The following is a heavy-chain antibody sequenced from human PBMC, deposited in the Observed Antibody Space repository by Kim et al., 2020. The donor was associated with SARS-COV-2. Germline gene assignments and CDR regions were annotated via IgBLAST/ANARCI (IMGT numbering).Heavy chain of an antibody. V-gene: IGHV4-39*01. D-gene: IGHD6-13*01. CDR3: ASPRLGIAAAGTGWDY. Sequence: SETLSLTCTVSGGSISSSSYYWGWIRQPPGKGLEWIGSIYYSGSTYYNPSLKSRVTISVDTSKNQFSLKLSSVTAADTAVYYCASPRLGIAAAGTGWDYWGQGTLVTVSS. CDR2: IYYSGST. J-gene: IGHJ4*02. CDR1: GGSISSSSYY.